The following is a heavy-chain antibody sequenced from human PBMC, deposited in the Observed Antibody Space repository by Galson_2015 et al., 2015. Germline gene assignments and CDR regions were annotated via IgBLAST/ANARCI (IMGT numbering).Heavy chain of an antibody. D-gene: IGHD3-3*01. J-gene: IGHJ4*02. CDR1: GGSISSSNW. CDR3: CSYYDFWSGYYRVGYFDY. V-gene: IGHV4-4*02. CDR2: IYQSGST. Sequence: ETLSLTCAVSGGSISSSNWWSWVRQPPGKGLEWIGEIYQSGSTNYDPSLKSRVTISVDKSKNQFSLKLSSVTAADTAVYYCCSYYDFWSGYYRVGYFDYWGQGTLVTVSS.